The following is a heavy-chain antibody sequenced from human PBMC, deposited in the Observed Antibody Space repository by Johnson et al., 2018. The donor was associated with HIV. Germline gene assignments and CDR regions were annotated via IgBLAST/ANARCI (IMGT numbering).Heavy chain of an antibody. CDR2: IKQDGSEK. V-gene: IGHV3-7*03. CDR3: AKDISDILTGGRDAFDI. CDR1: GFTFSNYA. Sequence: EVHLVESGGGLVKPGGSLRLSCAASGFTFSNYAMHWVRQAPGKGLEWVANIKQDGSEKYYVDSVKGRFTISRDNAKNSLYLQMNSLRAEDTALYYCAKDISDILTGGRDAFDIWGQGTMVTVSS. D-gene: IGHD3-9*01. J-gene: IGHJ3*02.